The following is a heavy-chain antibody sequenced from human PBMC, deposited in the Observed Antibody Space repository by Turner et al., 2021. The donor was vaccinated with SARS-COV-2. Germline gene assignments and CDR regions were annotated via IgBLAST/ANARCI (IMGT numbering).Heavy chain of an antibody. CDR2: ISYDGSNK. CDR1: AFTFSSYA. Sequence: QVQLVESGGGVVQPGRSLRLSCAASAFTFSSYAMHWVRQAPGRGLEWVAVISYDGSNKDYADSVKGRFTISRDNSKNTLYLQMNSLRAEDTAVYYCARDWTIFGVVGTAFDYWGQGTPVTVSS. D-gene: IGHD3-3*01. J-gene: IGHJ4*02. V-gene: IGHV3-30*04. CDR3: ARDWTIFGVVGTAFDY.